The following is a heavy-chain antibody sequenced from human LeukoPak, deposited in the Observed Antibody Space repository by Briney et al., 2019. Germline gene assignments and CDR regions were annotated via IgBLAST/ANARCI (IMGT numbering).Heavy chain of an antibody. V-gene: IGHV1-69*04. CDR3: ARASTVTKLDTMDY. CDR2: IIPILGIA. D-gene: IGHD4-17*01. J-gene: IGHJ4*02. CDR1: GGTFNSYA. Sequence: GASVKVSCKASGGTFNSYAISWVRQAPGQGLEWMGRIIPILGIANYAQKFQGRVTITADKSTSTAYMELSSLRSEDTAVYYCARASTVTKLDTMDYWGQGTLVTVSS.